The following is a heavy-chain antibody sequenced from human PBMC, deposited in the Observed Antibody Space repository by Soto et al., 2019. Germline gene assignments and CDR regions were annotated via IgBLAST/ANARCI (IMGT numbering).Heavy chain of an antibody. D-gene: IGHD5-12*01. V-gene: IGHV1-3*01. J-gene: IGHJ3*02. CDR3: ARVQYSGYDYKLAFDI. CDR1: GYTFDNYA. CDR2: IHAGNGYT. Sequence: QVQLVQSGAQVKKPGASVKVSCKASGYTFDNYALHWVRQAHGRRLEWMGWIHAGNGYTKYSQSYQDRVTITRDTPVSRVHTDLSSLISKDTAVYYCARVQYSGYDYKLAFDIWGQGTMVTVSS.